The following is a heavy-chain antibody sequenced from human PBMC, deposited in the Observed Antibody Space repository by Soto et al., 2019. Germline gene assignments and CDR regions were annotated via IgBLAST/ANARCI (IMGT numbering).Heavy chain of an antibody. J-gene: IGHJ4*02. CDR3: ATQPGGGGY. Sequence: EVQLVESGGGLIQPGGSLRLSCAVSGFTVSNNYMSWVRQAPGKGLEGVSVIYSGGYTAYGDSVKGRFTISRDNSKNTQNLQMKTLGAAHPAVYFWATQPGGGGYWGQGTLVTVSS. V-gene: IGHV3-53*01. CDR1: GFTVSNNY. D-gene: IGHD2-2*01. CDR2: IYSGGYT.